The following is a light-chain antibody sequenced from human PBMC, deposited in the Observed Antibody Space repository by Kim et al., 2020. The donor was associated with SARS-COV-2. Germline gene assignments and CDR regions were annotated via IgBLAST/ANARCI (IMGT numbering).Light chain of an antibody. Sequence: DIQMTKSTSTLSASVGDRVTITCRASQSVSNWLAWYQQKPGKAPKLLIFEASTLESGVPSRFSGSGTGTEFTLTISSLQPDDFATYYCQQYFSYSATFGGGTKVDIK. CDR1: QSVSNW. CDR3: QQYFSYSAT. V-gene: IGKV1-5*01. J-gene: IGKJ4*01. CDR2: EAS.